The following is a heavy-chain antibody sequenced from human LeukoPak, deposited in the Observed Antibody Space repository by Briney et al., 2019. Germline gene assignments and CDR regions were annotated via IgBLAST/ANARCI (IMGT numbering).Heavy chain of an antibody. V-gene: IGHV4-59*08. CDR2: VYYSGST. Sequence: SETLSLTCTVSGGSINGYYWSWIRQPPGKGLEWIGYVYYSGSTDYNPSLRSRVTISVDTSKNQFSLKLSSVTAADTAVYYCARHGDYFDYWGQGTLVTVSS. J-gene: IGHJ4*02. CDR1: GGSINGYY. CDR3: ARHGDYFDY. D-gene: IGHD4-17*01.